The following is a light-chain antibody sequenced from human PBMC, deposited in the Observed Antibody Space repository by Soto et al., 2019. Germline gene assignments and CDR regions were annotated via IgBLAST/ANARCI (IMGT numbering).Light chain of an antibody. V-gene: IGKV1-39*01. CDR1: QSISSY. Sequence: ETKITQSPSSLSASVGDRVTITCRASQSISSYLNWYQQKPGKAPRLLIYAASSLQSGVPSRFSGSGSGTDFTLTISSLQPEDFATYYCQQSYSTPWTFGQGTKVEIK. CDR2: AAS. J-gene: IGKJ1*01. CDR3: QQSYSTPWT.